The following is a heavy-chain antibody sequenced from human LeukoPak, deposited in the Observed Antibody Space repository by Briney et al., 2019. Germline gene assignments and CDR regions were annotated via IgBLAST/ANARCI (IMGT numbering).Heavy chain of an antibody. CDR2: ISAYNGNT. D-gene: IGHD3-9*01. Sequence: GASVKVSCKASGYTFTSYGISWVRQAPGQGLEWMGWISAYNGNTNYAQKLQGRVTMTTDTSTSTAYMELRSLRSDDTAVYYCARVRLDILTGYYTYWGQGTLVTVSS. CDR3: ARVRLDILTGYYTY. CDR1: GYTFTSYG. V-gene: IGHV1-18*01. J-gene: IGHJ4*02.